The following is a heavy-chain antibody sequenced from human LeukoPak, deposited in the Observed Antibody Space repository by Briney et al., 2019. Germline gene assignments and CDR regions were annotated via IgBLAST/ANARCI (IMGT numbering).Heavy chain of an antibody. CDR3: AREKRRGYGPRFDP. D-gene: IGHD3-22*01. J-gene: IGHJ5*02. V-gene: IGHV4-30-4*01. CDR2: IYYSGST. CDR1: GGSISSGDYY. Sequence: PSETLSLTCTVSGGSISSGDYYWSWIRQPPGTGLEWIGYIYYSGSTYYNPSLKSRVTISVDTSKTHFSLKLSSVTAAGTAVYYCAREKRRGYGPRFDPWGQGTLVTVSS.